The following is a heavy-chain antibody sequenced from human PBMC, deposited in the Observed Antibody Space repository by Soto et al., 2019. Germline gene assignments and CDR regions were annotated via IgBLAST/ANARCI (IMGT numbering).Heavy chain of an antibody. CDR3: ARRYYDILTGYLVAFDY. CDR2: IYPGDSDT. Sequence: LGESLKISCKGSGYSFTSYWIGWVRQMPGKGLEWMGIIYPGDSDTRYSPSFQGQVTISADKSISTAYLQWSSLKASDTAMYYCARRYYDILTGYLVAFDYWGQGTLVTVSS. CDR1: GYSFTSYW. J-gene: IGHJ4*02. D-gene: IGHD3-9*01. V-gene: IGHV5-51*01.